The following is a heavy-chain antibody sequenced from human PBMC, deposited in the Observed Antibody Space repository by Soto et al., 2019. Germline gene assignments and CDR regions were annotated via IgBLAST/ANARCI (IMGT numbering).Heavy chain of an antibody. V-gene: IGHV5-10-1*01. CDR1: GYSFTSYW. CDR3: ARARSYDYVWGSYRLSYYGMDV. Sequence: PGEALKISCKGSGYSFTSYWISWVRQMPGKGLGWMGRIGSSDSYTNYSPSPQCHDTSSADKTISTAYPQYSSMKASDTAMYYCARARSYDYVWGSYRLSYYGMDVWGQGTTVTVSS. CDR2: IGSSDSYT. D-gene: IGHD3-16*02. J-gene: IGHJ6*02.